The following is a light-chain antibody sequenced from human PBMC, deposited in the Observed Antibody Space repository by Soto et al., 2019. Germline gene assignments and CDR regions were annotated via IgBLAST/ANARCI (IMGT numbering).Light chain of an antibody. CDR1: QYVGSR. CDR3: HQRKSWPRT. V-gene: IGKV3-11*01. CDR2: YMS. Sequence: EIVLTQSPATLSSSPGETAILSCRASQYVGSRLAWYQHKPGQAPRLLIYYMSKRATGIPARFSGSGSGTAFTLTISSLAPDDFAIYYCHQRKSWPRTFGQGTKVEIK. J-gene: IGKJ1*01.